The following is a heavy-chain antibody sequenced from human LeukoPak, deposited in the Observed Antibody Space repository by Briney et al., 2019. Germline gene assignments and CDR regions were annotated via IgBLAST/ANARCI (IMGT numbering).Heavy chain of an antibody. Sequence: GGSLRLSCAASGFTFSSYAMSWVRQAPGKGLEWVSAISRGGGETYYADSVKGRFTIYRDNSKNTLYLQMNTVRAEDTDVYYCAKEYSGSSSGDSWGQGTLVTVSS. V-gene: IGHV3-23*01. D-gene: IGHD1-26*01. J-gene: IGHJ4*02. CDR2: ISRGGGET. CDR3: AKEYSGSSSGDS. CDR1: GFTFSSYA.